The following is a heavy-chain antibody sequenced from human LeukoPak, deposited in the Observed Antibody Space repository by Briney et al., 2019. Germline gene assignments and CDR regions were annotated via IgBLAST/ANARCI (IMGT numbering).Heavy chain of an antibody. CDR3: AKDLGAN. D-gene: IGHD1-26*01. J-gene: IGHJ1*01. CDR2: ISYDGSNK. CDR1: GFTFSSYG. V-gene: IGHV3-30*18. Sequence: GRSLRLSCAASGFTFSSYGMHWVRQAPGKGLEWVAVISYDGSNKYYADSVKGRFTISRDNSKNTLYLQMNSLRAEDTAVYYCAKDLGANWGQGTLVTVSS.